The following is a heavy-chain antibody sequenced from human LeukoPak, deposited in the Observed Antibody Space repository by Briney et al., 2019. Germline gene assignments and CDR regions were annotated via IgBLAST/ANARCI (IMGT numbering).Heavy chain of an antibody. CDR1: GFRFSTYS. Sequence: PGGSPRLFCGDSGFRFSTYSMSWVCQAPGKGLEWVAGIKEDGGEKSYVDSVKGRFTISRDNARNLLFLQKNSLRAEDTDVYYCARDVPTFHFDYWGQGTLVTVSS. J-gene: IGHJ4*02. CDR3: ARDVPTFHFDY. V-gene: IGHV3-7*01. CDR2: IKEDGGEK. D-gene: IGHD5-12*01.